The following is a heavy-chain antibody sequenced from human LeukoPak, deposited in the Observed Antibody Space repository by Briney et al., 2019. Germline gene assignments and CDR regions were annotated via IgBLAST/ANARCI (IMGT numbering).Heavy chain of an antibody. V-gene: IGHV3-53*01. Sequence: GGSLRLSCEASGFTVSSTHMVWVRQAPGKGLEWVSVTYTGGSSYYAGSVQGRFIISRDISKNTLYLQMNNLRAEDSALYYCARGGRGSAAVVAPRSFDIWGQGTMVTVSS. CDR3: ARGGRGSAAVVAPRSFDI. CDR1: GFTVSSTH. J-gene: IGHJ3*02. CDR2: TYTGGSS. D-gene: IGHD3-22*01.